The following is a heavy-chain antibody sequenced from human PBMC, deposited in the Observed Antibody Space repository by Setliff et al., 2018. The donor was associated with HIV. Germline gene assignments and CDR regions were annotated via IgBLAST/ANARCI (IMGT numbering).Heavy chain of an antibody. Sequence: PSETLSLTCAVSGYSINSGYYWGWIRQPPGKGLEWIGHMSTSGSSNYNPSLKSRVTMSLDTSKNQFFMNLTSVTAADTAVYYCARDQAAYYYYSSGRQQIHTSFAFDYWGQGVLVTVSS. CDR3: ARDQAAYYYYSSGRQQIHTSFAFDY. J-gene: IGHJ4*02. D-gene: IGHD3-22*01. V-gene: IGHV4-38-2*02. CDR1: GYSINSGYY. CDR2: MSTSGSS.